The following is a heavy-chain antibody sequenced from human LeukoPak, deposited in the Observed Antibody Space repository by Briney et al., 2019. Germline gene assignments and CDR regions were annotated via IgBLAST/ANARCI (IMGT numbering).Heavy chain of an antibody. J-gene: IGHJ4*02. CDR1: GLTFSRYW. D-gene: IGHD3-9*01. V-gene: IGHV3-7*01. CDR3: ARILTGYAAFDC. CDR2: IKQDGSEK. Sequence: GGSLRLSCAASGLTFSRYWMSWVRQAPGKGLEWVANIKQDGSEKYYVDSVKGRFTISRDNAKHSLYLQMNSLRAEDTAVYYCARILTGYAAFDCWGQGTLVTVSS.